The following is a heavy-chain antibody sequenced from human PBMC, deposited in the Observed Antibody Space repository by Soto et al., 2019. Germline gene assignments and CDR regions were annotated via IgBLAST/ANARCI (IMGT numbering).Heavy chain of an antibody. CDR1: GFTFSSYA. CDR3: AKDRSTIFGVVTYYFDY. CDR2: LSYDGSHN. Sequence: QVQLVESGGGVVQPGRSLRLSCAASGFTFSSYAMPWVRQTPDKGLEWVAFLSYDGSHNYYADSVKGRFTISRDNSKNTLYLQMNSLRVEDTAVYYCAKDRSTIFGVVTYYFDYWGQGTLVTVSS. D-gene: IGHD3-3*01. J-gene: IGHJ4*02. V-gene: IGHV3-30*18.